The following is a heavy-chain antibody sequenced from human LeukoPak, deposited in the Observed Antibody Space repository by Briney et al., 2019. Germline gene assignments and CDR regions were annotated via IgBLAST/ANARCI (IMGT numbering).Heavy chain of an antibody. V-gene: IGHV3-7*01. J-gene: IGHJ6*03. CDR1: GFTFSRYW. CDR3: ARRASGWYLYYYYYMDV. D-gene: IGHD6-19*01. Sequence: GGSLRLSCTASGFTFSRYWMNWVRQAPGKGLEWVANIKQDGSEKYYVDSVKGRFTISRDNAKNSLSLQMNSLRAEDTAVYYCARRASGWYLYYYYYMDVWGKGTTVTVSS. CDR2: IKQDGSEK.